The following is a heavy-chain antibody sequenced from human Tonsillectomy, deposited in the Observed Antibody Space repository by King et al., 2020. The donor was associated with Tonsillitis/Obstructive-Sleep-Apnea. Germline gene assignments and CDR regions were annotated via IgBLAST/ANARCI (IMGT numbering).Heavy chain of an antibody. CDR3: ARRFVVVPAAIPPPFDS. V-gene: IGHV4-39*01. D-gene: IGHD2-2*01. Sequence: LQLQESGPGLVKPSETLSLTCTVSGGSISSSSYYWGWIRQPPGKGLEWIGSIYYSGSTYYNPSLKSRVTISVDTSKNPFSLKLSPVTAADTAVYYCARRFVVVPAAIPPPFDSWGQGTLVTVSS. CDR2: IYYSGST. J-gene: IGHJ4*02. CDR1: GGSISSSSYY.